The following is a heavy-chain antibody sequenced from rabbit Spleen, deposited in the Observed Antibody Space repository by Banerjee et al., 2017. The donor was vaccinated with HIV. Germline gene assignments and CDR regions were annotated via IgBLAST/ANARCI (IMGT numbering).Heavy chain of an antibody. J-gene: IGHJ6*01. CDR1: GIDFSSHY. CDR2: IGDSDGTTT. V-gene: IGHV1S40*01. CDR3: ARDTGSSFSTYGMDL. D-gene: IGHD8-1*01. Sequence: QSLEESGGDLVKPGASLSLTCTASGIDFSSHYMCWVRQAPGKGLEWIACIGDSDGTTTYYANWAKGRFTISKTSSTTVTLQMTSLTVADTATYFCARDTGSSFSTYGMDLWGQGTLVTVS.